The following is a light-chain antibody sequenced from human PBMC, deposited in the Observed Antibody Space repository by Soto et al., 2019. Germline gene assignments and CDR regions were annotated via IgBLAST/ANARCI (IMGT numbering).Light chain of an antibody. Sequence: EIVLTQSPVTLSSSPGERATLSCRASQSVSSNLAWYQQKPGQAPRLLIYDASNRATGIPARFSGSGSGTDFTLTISSLEPEDFAVYYCQQRSNWPITFGQGTRLEIK. J-gene: IGKJ5*01. CDR2: DAS. CDR3: QQRSNWPIT. CDR1: QSVSSN. V-gene: IGKV3-11*01.